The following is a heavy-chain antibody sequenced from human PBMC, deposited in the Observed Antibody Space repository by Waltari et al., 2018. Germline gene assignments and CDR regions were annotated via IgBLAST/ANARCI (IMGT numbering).Heavy chain of an antibody. D-gene: IGHD3-10*01. J-gene: IGHJ6*02. V-gene: IGHV7-4-1*02. Sequence: QVQLVQSGSALKKPGASVKVSCKASGYTFTSYAMNWVRQDPGHGLEWMGWINTNTGNPTYAQGFTGRVGVSLDTSGSTAYLQISSLKAEDTAVEYCARPRGPDDYGMGVWGQGTTVTVSS. CDR3: ARPRGPDDYGMGV. CDR2: INTNTGNP. CDR1: GYTFTSYA.